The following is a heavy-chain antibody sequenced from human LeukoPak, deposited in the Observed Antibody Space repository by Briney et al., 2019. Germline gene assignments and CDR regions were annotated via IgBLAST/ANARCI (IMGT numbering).Heavy chain of an antibody. Sequence: ASVKVSCKASGYTFTGYYMHWVRQAPGQGLEWMGWINPNSGDTNYAQKFQGRVTMTRDTSISTAYMELSRLRSDDTAVYYCARHVDYSSGWHWDCWGQGTLVTVSS. J-gene: IGHJ4*02. V-gene: IGHV1-2*02. CDR1: GYTFTGYY. CDR2: INPNSGDT. CDR3: ARHVDYSSGWHWDC. D-gene: IGHD6-19*01.